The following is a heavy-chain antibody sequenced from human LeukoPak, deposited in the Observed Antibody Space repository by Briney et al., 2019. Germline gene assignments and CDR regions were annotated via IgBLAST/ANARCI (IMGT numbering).Heavy chain of an antibody. CDR2: INPNSAGT. CDR3: ARGPDGSGTFNSIYYNFNMDV. J-gene: IGHJ6*03. Sequence: ASVKVSCKASGYMFIAYYLHWVRQAPGQGPEWMGYINPNSAGTDYAQKFKGRVTMTRDTSITTAYMELSRLTSDDTAVYYCARGPDGSGTFNSIYYNFNMDVWGQGNTVTVYS. D-gene: IGHD3-10*01. CDR1: GYMFIAYY. V-gene: IGHV1-2*02.